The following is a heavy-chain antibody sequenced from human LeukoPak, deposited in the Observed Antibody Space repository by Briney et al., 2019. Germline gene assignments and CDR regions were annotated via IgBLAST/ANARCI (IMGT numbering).Heavy chain of an antibody. CDR2: IYTSGST. J-gene: IGHJ4*02. D-gene: IGHD3-22*01. Sequence: SQTLSLTCTVSGGSISSGSYYWSWIRQPAGKGLEWIRRIYTSGSTNYNPSLKSRVTISVDTSKNQFSLKLSSVTAADTAVYYCARNPYYDDSSGLIDYWGQGTLVTVSS. CDR3: ARNPYYDDSSGLIDY. V-gene: IGHV4-61*02. CDR1: GGSISSGSYY.